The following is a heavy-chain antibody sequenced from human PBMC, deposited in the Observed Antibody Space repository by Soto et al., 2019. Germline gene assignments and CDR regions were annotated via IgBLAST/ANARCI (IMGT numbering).Heavy chain of an antibody. D-gene: IGHD4-17*01. V-gene: IGHV4-31*03. Sequence: QVQLQESGPGLVKPSQTLSLTCTLSGGSISSGGYYWSWIRQHPGKGLEWVGYIYYSGSTYSNPSLKSRVTISVDTSKNQFSLKLSSLTAADTAVYYCARGYGDYNIDYWGQGTLVTVSS. CDR1: GGSISSGGYY. CDR3: ARGYGDYNIDY. CDR2: IYYSGST. J-gene: IGHJ4*02.